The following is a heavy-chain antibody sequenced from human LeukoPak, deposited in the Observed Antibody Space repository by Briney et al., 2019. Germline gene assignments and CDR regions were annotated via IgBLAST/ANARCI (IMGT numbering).Heavy chain of an antibody. CDR2: ISSNGGSI. V-gene: IGHV3-64D*06. CDR3: AKGIAAGGLTTFDY. J-gene: IGHJ4*02. CDR1: GFTFSSYA. D-gene: IGHD6-13*01. Sequence: GGSLRLSCSASGFTFSSYAINWVRQAPGKGLEYVSGISSNGGSIYYADSVKGRFTISRDNSVNTLHLQMSSLRTEDTAVYYGAKGIAAGGLTTFDYWGQGTLVTVSS.